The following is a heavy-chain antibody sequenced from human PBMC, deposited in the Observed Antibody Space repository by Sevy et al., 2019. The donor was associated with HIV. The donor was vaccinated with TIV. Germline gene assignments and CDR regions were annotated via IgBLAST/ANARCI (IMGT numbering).Heavy chain of an antibody. D-gene: IGHD1-7*01. J-gene: IGHJ4*02. CDR3: ARDDGNYYFHY. Sequence: GGFLRLSCAASGFTFSKYWMGWVRQAPGKGLEWVANIKQDAGQKYYVDSVKGRFTISRDNAKNSLYLQMNSLRAEGMAVYFCARDDGNYYFHYWGQGTLVTVSS. V-gene: IGHV3-7*01. CDR1: GFTFSKYW. CDR2: IKQDAGQK.